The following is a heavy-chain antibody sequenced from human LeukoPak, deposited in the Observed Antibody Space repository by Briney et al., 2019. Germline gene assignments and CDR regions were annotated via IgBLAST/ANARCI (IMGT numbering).Heavy chain of an antibody. CDR3: AKDGGMGYCSSTSCYVPHFDY. CDR1: GFTFSSYG. D-gene: IGHD2-2*01. V-gene: IGHV3-30*02. CDR2: IRYDGSNK. Sequence: PGGSLRLSCAASGFTFSSYGTHWVRQAPGKGLEWVAFIRYDGSNKYYADSVKGRFTISRDNSKNTLYLQMNSLRAEDTAVYYCAKDGGMGYCSSTSCYVPHFDYWGQGTLVTVSS. J-gene: IGHJ4*02.